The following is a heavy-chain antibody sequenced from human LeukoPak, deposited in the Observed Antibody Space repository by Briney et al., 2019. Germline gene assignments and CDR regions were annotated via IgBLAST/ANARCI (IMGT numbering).Heavy chain of an antibody. Sequence: GGSLRLSCAVSGFTFSIYGMHCVRQAPGKGLEWGAFIRYDGSNTYYADSVKGRFTLSRDNSKNTLYLQMDTLRAEDTAVYYCAKSYSSGSGSYSAGHFDYWGQGTLVTVSS. V-gene: IGHV3-30*02. CDR3: AKSYSSGSGSYSAGHFDY. CDR1: GFTFSIYG. J-gene: IGHJ4*02. D-gene: IGHD3-10*01. CDR2: IRYDGSNT.